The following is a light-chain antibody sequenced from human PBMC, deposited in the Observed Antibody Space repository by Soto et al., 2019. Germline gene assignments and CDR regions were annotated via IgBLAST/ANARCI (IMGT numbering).Light chain of an antibody. CDR3: QHRASWPLT. J-gene: IGKJ4*01. CDR2: DAS. V-gene: IGKV3-11*01. Sequence: DIVLTQSPAILSLSPGERATLSCRASQSVTIKLAWYQQKPGQPPRLLIYDASTRATGTPARFSGSGSGTDFTLFISSLEPEDSAFYFCQHRASWPLTFGGGTKVDIK. CDR1: QSVTIK.